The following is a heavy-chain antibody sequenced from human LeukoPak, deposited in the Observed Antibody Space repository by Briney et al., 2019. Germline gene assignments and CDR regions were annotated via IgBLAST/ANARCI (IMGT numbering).Heavy chain of an antibody. CDR1: GFTFSSYW. CDR3: AKDRDYYGSGSYYSQFDP. D-gene: IGHD3-10*01. J-gene: IGHJ5*02. V-gene: IGHV3-23*01. CDR2: ISGSGGST. Sequence: PGGSLRLSCAASGFTFSSYWMSWVRQAPGKGLEWVSAISGSGGSTYYADSVKGRFTISRDNSKNTLYLQMNSLRAEDTAVYYCAKDRDYYGSGSYYSQFDPWGQGTLVTVSS.